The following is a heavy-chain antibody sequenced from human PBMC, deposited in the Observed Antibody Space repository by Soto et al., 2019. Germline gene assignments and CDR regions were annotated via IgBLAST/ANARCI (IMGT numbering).Heavy chain of an antibody. Sequence: HVQLVQSGSEVKKPGASVKVSCKASGYSFIAYGITWVRQAPGQRLEWMGWVSGDNDDANFAQNFQGRVTMTTDTSTSTAYMELRSLTYADTAVYYCAAVQPWNYAIDYWGQGTQVTVSS. CDR3: AAVQPWNYAIDY. D-gene: IGHD1-7*01. J-gene: IGHJ4*02. V-gene: IGHV1-18*01. CDR1: GYSFIAYG. CDR2: VSGDNDDA.